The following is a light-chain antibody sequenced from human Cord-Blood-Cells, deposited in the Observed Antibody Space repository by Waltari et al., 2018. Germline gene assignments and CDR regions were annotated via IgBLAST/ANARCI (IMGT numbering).Light chain of an antibody. Sequence: SSELTQDPAVSVALGQTVRITCQGDSLRSYYASWYQQKPGQAPVLVIYGKNNRPSGIPDRFSRSSSGNAAYLTITGAQAEDEADYYCNSRDSSGNHVVCGGGTKLTVL. V-gene: IGLV3-19*01. CDR3: NSRDSSGNHVV. CDR1: SLRSYY. CDR2: GKN. J-gene: IGLJ2*01.